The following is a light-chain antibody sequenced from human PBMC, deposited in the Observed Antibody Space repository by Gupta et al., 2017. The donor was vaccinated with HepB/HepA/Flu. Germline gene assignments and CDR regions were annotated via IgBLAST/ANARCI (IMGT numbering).Light chain of an antibody. J-gene: IGKJ1*01. CDR1: QSVLYSSNNKNY. CDR3: QQYNSTPWT. Sequence: DIVMTQPPDSLAVALGERATTNCKSSQSVLYSSNNKNYLAWYQKKPGQPPKLLIYWASTRESGVTDRLSASGSGTDFTLTISSLQTEDVAIYYCQQYNSTPWTFGQGTKVEIK. CDR2: WAS. V-gene: IGKV4-1*01.